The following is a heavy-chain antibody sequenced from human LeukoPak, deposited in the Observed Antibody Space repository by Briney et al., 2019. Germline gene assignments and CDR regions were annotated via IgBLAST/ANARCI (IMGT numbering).Heavy chain of an antibody. D-gene: IGHD6-13*01. Sequence: RTSETLSLTCTVSGYSISSGYYWGWIRQPPGQGLEWIGSIYHSGSTFYNPSLKSRVTISVDTSKNQFSLKLTSVTAADTALFYCARHEYSSSWSPPEYFDLWGRGTLVTVSS. J-gene: IGHJ2*01. V-gene: IGHV4-38-2*02. CDR1: GYSISSGYY. CDR3: ARHEYSSSWSPPEYFDL. CDR2: IYHSGST.